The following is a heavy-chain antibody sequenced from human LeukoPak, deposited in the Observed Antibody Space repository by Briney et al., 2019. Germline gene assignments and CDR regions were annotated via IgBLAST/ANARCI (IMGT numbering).Heavy chain of an antibody. J-gene: IGHJ6*03. V-gene: IGHV4-59*01. CDR3: ARVEEGYGSGRRENYYYYYMDV. CDR1: GGSINSYY. D-gene: IGHD3-10*01. CDR2: IYYTGST. Sequence: SETLSLTCTVSGGSINSYYWSWIRQPPGKGLEWIGYIYYTGSTNYNPSLKSRVTISVDTSKNQFSLKLRSVTAADTAVYYCARVEEGYGSGRRENYYYYYMDVWGKGTTVTVSS.